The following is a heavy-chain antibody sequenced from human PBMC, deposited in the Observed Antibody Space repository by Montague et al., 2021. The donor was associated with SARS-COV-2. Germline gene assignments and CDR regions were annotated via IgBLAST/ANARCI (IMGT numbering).Heavy chain of an antibody. CDR3: ANRQGRQWLAGGCFDY. V-gene: IGHV2-5*02. J-gene: IGHJ4*02. Sequence: PALVKPTQTLTLTCTFSGFSLSTSGVGVGWIRQPPGKALEWLALIYWDDDKRYSPSLKSRLTITKDTSKNQVALTMANMDPVDAATYYCANRQGRQWLAGGCFDYWGQGALVTVSS. CDR1: GFSLSTSGVG. CDR2: IYWDDDK. D-gene: IGHD6-19*01.